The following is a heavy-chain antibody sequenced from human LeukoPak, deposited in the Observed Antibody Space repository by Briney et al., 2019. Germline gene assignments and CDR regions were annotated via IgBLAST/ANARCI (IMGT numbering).Heavy chain of an antibody. V-gene: IGHV3-53*01. Sequence: GGSLRLSCAASGFTVSINYMSWVRQAPGKGLEWVSVIYSGGSTYYADSVKGRFTISRDNSKNTLYLQMNSLRAEDTAVYYCARYDSSGYYLNYYYGMDVWGQGTTVTVSS. D-gene: IGHD3-22*01. J-gene: IGHJ6*02. CDR2: IYSGGST. CDR1: GFTVSINY. CDR3: ARYDSSGYYLNYYYGMDV.